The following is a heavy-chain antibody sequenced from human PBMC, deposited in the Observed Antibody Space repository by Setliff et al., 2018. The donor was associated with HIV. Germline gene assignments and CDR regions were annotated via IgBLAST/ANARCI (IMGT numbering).Heavy chain of an antibody. CDR2: IYCSGST. D-gene: IGHD1-1*01. V-gene: IGHV4-61*05. J-gene: IGHJ4*02. CDR1: GGSISPTNYY. Sequence: PSETLSLTCTVSGGSISPTNYYWGWIRQPPGKGLEWIGYIYCSGSTNYNPSLKSRVTISVDTSKNQFSLNLNSVTAADTAVYYCASARIPTGGTSTSFDYWGQGTLVTVSS. CDR3: ASARIPTGGTSTSFDY.